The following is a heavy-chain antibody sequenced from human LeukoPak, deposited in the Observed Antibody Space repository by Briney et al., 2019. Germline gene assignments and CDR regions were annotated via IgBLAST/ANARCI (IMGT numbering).Heavy chain of an antibody. CDR3: ARVRTIYGDYPYYFGY. CDR1: GGSISNYY. Sequence: PSETLSLTCTVSGGSISNYYWSWIRQPAGKGLEWIGRIYTSGSTNCNPSLKSRVTMSVDTSKNQFSLKLSSVTAADTAVYYCARVRTIYGDYPYYFGYWGQGTLVTVSS. V-gene: IGHV4-4*07. CDR2: IYTSGST. J-gene: IGHJ4*02. D-gene: IGHD4-17*01.